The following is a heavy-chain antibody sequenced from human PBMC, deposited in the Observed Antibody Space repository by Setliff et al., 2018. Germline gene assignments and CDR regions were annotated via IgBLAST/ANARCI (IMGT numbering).Heavy chain of an antibody. Sequence: SETLSLTCAVSGGSISSSNWWSWVRQPPGKGLEWIGEINHSGSTNYNPSLKSRVTISVDTSKNQFSLKLSSVTAADTAVYYCARVPLMIAIRHAFDIWGQGTMVTVSS. J-gene: IGHJ3*02. V-gene: IGHV4-4*02. CDR1: GGSISSSNW. CDR3: ARVPLMIAIRHAFDI. D-gene: IGHD2-21*01. CDR2: INHSGST.